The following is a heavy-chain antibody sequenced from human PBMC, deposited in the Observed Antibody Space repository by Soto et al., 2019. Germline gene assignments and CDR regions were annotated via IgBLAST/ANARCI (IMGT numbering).Heavy chain of an antibody. CDR2: ISNDGSDK. Sequence: QVQLVESGGGVVQPGRSLRLSCAASGFTFNNYVMHWVRQAPGKALEWVATISNDGSDKYYADSVKGRLTISRDNSKNTVYLQMNSLRAEEPAVYYCAKDQGIAASHGIDWGQGTMVTVSS. V-gene: IGHV3-30*18. J-gene: IGHJ3*01. CDR1: GFTFNNYV. D-gene: IGHD6-13*01. CDR3: AKDQGIAASHGID.